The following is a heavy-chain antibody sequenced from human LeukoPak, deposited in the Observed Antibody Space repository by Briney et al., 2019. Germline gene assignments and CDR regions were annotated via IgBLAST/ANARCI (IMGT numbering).Heavy chain of an antibody. CDR1: GFTFSTYS. CDR3: ARDRGYCSGGSCYTYYFDY. CDR2: ISMSSGTI. D-gene: IGHD2-15*01. Sequence: GGSLRLSCAASGFTFSTYSMNWVRQAPGKGLEWVSYISMSSGTIRYADSVKGRFTISRDNAKNSLYLQMNSLRDEDTAVYYCARDRGYCSGGSCYTYYFDYWGQGTLVTVSS. J-gene: IGHJ4*02. V-gene: IGHV3-48*02.